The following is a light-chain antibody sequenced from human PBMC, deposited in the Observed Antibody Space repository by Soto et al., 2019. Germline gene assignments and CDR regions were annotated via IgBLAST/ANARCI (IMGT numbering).Light chain of an antibody. J-gene: IGKJ1*01. Sequence: EIVLTQSPGTLSLSPGERATLSCRASQSVSSSYLAWYQQKPGQAPRLLIYDASSRATGIPDRFSGSGSGKDFTRTISRLAPEDFAVYYCQQSGRSPRTFGQGTKVEIK. CDR3: QQSGRSPRT. CDR2: DAS. V-gene: IGKV3-20*01. CDR1: QSVSSSY.